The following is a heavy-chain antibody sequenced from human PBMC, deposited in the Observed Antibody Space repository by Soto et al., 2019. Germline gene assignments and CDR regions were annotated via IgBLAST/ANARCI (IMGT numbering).Heavy chain of an antibody. J-gene: IGHJ6*02. Sequence: GGSLRLSCAASGFTVSSNDMRWVRQAPGKGLEWVSVIYSGGSTYYADSVKGRFTISRDNSKNTLYLQMNSLRAEDTAVYYCARDHDSIEGYYGMDVWARGTTVTVSS. CDR3: ARDHDSIEGYYGMDV. CDR1: GFTVSSND. V-gene: IGHV3-53*01. D-gene: IGHD4-4*01. CDR2: IYSGGST.